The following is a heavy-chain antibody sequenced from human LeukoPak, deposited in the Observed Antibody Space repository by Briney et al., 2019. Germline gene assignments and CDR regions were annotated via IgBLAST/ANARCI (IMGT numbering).Heavy chain of an antibody. D-gene: IGHD1-1*01. J-gene: IGHJ6*02. Sequence: GGSLRLSCAVSGFTFSSSWMHWVRQAPGKGLVWVSHIKTDGSTTAYADSVKGRFTISRDNAKNTLYLQMNSLRAEDTAVYYCARMGHDILVPSGMDVWGQGTTVTVSS. CDR3: ARMGHDILVPSGMDV. CDR1: GFTFSSSW. CDR2: IKTDGSTT. V-gene: IGHV3-74*01.